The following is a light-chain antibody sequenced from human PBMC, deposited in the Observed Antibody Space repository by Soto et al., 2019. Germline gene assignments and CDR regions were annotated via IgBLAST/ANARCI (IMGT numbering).Light chain of an antibody. Sequence: QSVLTQPASVSGSPGQSITISCTGTSSDVGDYIFVSWYQQHPGKAPKLIIYEVSNRPSGVSNRFSGSKSDSTASLTISGLQPEDEADYYCNSSTRSSTYVFGTGTKVTVL. J-gene: IGLJ1*01. CDR2: EVS. CDR3: NSSTRSSTYV. CDR1: SSDVGDYIF. V-gene: IGLV2-14*01.